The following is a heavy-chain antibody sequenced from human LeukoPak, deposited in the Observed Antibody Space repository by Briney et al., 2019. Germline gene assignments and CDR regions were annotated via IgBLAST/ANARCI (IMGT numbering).Heavy chain of an antibody. J-gene: IGHJ4*02. CDR2: IYSSGST. V-gene: IGHV4-61*02. CDR1: GGSISSGSYY. Sequence: SETLSLTCTVSGGSISSGSYYWSWIRQPAGKGLEWIGRIYSSGSTNYNPSLKSRVTISLDTSKNQFSLKLSSVTAADTAVYYCARNYYDSSGELDYWGQGTLVTVSS. CDR3: ARNYYDSSGELDY. D-gene: IGHD3-22*01.